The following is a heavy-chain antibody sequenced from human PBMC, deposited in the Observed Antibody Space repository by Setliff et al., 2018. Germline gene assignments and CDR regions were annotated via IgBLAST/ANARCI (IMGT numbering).Heavy chain of an antibody. D-gene: IGHD6-19*01. Sequence: SETLSLTCTVSSTSINTYYWTWIRQSPGKGLEWIGFVYSNGNKDYNPSLKSRVAFSVDTSQNHVSLKLSSVTPADTAVYFCANGWRNFDYWGQGILVTVSS. CDR1: STSINTYY. CDR2: VYSNGNK. V-gene: IGHV4-59*01. J-gene: IGHJ4*01. CDR3: ANGWRNFDY.